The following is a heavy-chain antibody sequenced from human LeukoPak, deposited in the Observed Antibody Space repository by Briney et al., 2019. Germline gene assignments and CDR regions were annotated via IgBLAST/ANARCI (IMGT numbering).Heavy chain of an antibody. CDR3: AAKLPTIAARPFGQPDYWYFDL. CDR2: VYYSGST. V-gene: IGHV4-39*07. D-gene: IGHD6-6*01. J-gene: IGHJ2*01. Sequence: SETLSLTCTVSGGSISIISYYWGWIRQPPGEGLEWIGNVYYSGSTYYNPSLKSRVTISVDTSKNQFSLKLSSVTAADAAVYYCAAKLPTIAARPFGQPDYWYFDLWGRGTLVTVSS. CDR1: GGSISIISYY.